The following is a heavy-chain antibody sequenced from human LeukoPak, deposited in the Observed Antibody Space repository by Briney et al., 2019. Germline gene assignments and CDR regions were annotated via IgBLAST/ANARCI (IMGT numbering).Heavy chain of an antibody. V-gene: IGHV1-69*13. J-gene: IGHJ6*03. CDR3: ARDVVVVPVASYYYYYMDV. CDR1: GGTLSSYV. CDR2: IIPIFGTA. D-gene: IGHD2-2*01. Sequence: SVKVSCKASGGTLSSYVISWVRQAPGQGLEWMGGIIPIFGTANYAQKFQGRVTITADESTSTAYMELSSLRSEDTAVYYCARDVVVVPVASYYYYYMDVWGKGTTVTVSS.